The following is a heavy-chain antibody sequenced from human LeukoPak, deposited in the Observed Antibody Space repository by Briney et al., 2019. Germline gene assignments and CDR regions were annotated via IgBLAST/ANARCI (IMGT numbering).Heavy chain of an antibody. CDR1: GFSLSTSGVG. CDR3: AHSLYNYCYYSMDV. D-gene: IGHD2-2*02. V-gene: IGHV2-5*01. CDR2: IYWNDDK. J-gene: IGHJ6*03. Sequence: SGPTLVNTTQARTLTCTFSGFSLSTSGVGVGWIRQPPGKALEWLAVIYWNDDKRYSPSLKSRLPITKDTSKNQVVLTMTNMDPVDTATYYCAHSLYNYCYYSMDVWGKGTTVTVSS.